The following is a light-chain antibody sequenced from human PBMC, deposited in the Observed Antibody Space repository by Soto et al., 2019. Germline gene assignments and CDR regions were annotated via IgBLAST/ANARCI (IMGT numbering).Light chain of an antibody. V-gene: IGKV1-9*01. CDR1: QGISSY. J-gene: IGKJ3*01. CDR2: GAS. CDR3: QQRNSYPLT. Sequence: DIELTQSPSFLSSSVGDRVTITCRASQGISSYLAWYQQKPGKAPKLLIYGASTLQSGFPPRFSGSGSGTEFPLTLSSLQPEDFANYYCQQRNSYPLTFGPGTKVDIK.